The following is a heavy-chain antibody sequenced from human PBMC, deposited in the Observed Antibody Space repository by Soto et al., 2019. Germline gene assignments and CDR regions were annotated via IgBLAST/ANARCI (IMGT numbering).Heavy chain of an antibody. CDR3: ASNSYGYTLYVY. V-gene: IGHV4-30-4*01. D-gene: IGHD5-18*01. CDR2: ISYSGST. J-gene: IGHJ4*02. Sequence: QVQLQESGPGLVKPSQTLSLTCTVSGGSISSGDYYWSWIRQPPGKGLGWIGYISYSGSTYYNPSLQSRVPISVDTSKTQFSLKLSSVTAADTAVYYCASNSYGYTLYVYWGQGTLVTVSS. CDR1: GGSISSGDYY.